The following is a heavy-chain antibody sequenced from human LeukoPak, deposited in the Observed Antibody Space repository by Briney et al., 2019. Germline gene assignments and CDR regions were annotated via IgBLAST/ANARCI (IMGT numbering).Heavy chain of an antibody. D-gene: IGHD3-22*01. CDR2: IYYSGST. CDR1: GGSISSSSYY. J-gene: IGHJ4*02. CDR3: ERTLSSSGYSFDY. V-gene: IGHV4-39*01. Sequence: KPSETLSLTCTVSGGSISSSSYYWGWIRQPPGKGLEWIGSIYYSGSTYYNPSLKSRVTISVDTSKNQFSLKLSSVTAADTAVYYCERTLSSSGYSFDYWGQGTLVTVSS.